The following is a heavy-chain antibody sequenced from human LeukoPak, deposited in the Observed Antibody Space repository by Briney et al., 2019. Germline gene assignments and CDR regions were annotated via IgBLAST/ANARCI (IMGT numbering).Heavy chain of an antibody. CDR3: ASAPRMGASLAFDI. CDR2: INHSGST. V-gene: IGHV4-34*01. CDR1: GGSFSGYY. D-gene: IGHD1-14*01. J-gene: IGHJ3*02. Sequence: SETLSLTCAVYGGSFSGYYWSWIRQPPGKGLEWIGEINHSGSTNYNPSLKSRVTISVDTSKNQFSLKLSSVTAADTAVYYCASAPRMGASLAFDIWGQGTMVTVSS.